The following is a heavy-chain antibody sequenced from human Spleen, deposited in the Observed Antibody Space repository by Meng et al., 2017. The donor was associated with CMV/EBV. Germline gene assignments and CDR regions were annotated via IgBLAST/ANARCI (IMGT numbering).Heavy chain of an antibody. CDR1: GFTFSSYE. D-gene: IGHD2/OR15-2a*01. J-gene: IGHJ5*02. Sequence: GESLKISCAASGFTFSSYEMNWVRQAPGKGLEWVSYITASGNTIYYADSVKGRFTISRDNAKNSLFLQMNSLRAEDTAVYYCAREVLYNWLDPWGQGTLVTVSS. CDR3: AREVLYNWLDP. V-gene: IGHV3-48*03. CDR2: ITASGNTI.